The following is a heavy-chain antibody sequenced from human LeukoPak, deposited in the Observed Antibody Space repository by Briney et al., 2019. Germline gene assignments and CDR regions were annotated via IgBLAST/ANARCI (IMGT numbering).Heavy chain of an antibody. CDR3: ARQGSAVTFDY. CDR1: GYSFTSYW. J-gene: IGHJ4*02. CDR2: IYPGDSDT. V-gene: IGHV5-51*01. D-gene: IGHD4-23*01. Sequence: GASLKISCQGSGYSFTSYWIGWVRQVPGKGLEYMGIIYPGDSDTRYSPSFQGQVTISADKSISTAYLQWSSLKASDTAMYYCARQGSAVTFDYWGQGTLVTVSS.